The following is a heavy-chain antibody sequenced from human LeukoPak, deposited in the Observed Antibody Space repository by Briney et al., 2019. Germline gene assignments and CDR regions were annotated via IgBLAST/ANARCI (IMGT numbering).Heavy chain of an antibody. J-gene: IGHJ4*02. CDR3: ARGYGAGHYFDY. D-gene: IGHD6-19*01. CDR1: GGSISSYY. V-gene: IGHV4-59*12. CDR2: IYYSGST. Sequence: SETLSLTCTVSGGSISSYYWSWIRQPPGKGLEWIGYIYYSGSTNYNPSLKSRVTMSVDTSKNQFSLNLSFVTAADTAVYYCARGYGAGHYFDYWGQGTPVTVSS.